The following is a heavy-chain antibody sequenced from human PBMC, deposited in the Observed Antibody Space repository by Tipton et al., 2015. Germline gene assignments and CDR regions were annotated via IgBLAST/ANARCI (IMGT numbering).Heavy chain of an antibody. CDR1: GASVTSGSFQ. V-gene: IGHV4-39*01. J-gene: IGHJ5*02. CDR3: AGRPIYSSGWFDP. CDR2: IFYPEKT. D-gene: IGHD6-25*01. Sequence: TLSLTCNVSGASVTSGSFQWTWIRQPPGKRLEWIGSIFYPEKTYYTPSLQSRVTISADASSNQFSLRLESVTAADTAVYYCAGRPIYSSGWFDPWGQGTLVTVSS.